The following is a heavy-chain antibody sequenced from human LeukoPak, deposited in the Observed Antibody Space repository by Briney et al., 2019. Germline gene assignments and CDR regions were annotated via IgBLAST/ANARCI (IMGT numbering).Heavy chain of an antibody. CDR1: GYTFTSYY. CDR3: ARDSGIAVAGIHFNWFDP. CDR2: INPSGGST. J-gene: IGHJ5*02. V-gene: IGHV1-46*01. D-gene: IGHD6-19*01. Sequence: GASVKVSCKASGYTFTSYYMHWVRQAPGQGLEWMGIINPSGGSTSYARKFQGRVTMTRDMSTSTVYMELSSLRSEDTAVYYCARDSGIAVAGIHFNWFDPWGQGTLVTVSS.